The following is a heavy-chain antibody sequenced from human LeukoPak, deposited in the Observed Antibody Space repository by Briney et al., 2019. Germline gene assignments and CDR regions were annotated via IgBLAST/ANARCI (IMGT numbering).Heavy chain of an antibody. V-gene: IGHV1-18*01. Sequence: ASVKVSCKASGYTFTTHGITWVRQAPGQGLEWMGWISAYNGHTNYAQEFHGRVTMTTDTSTSTAYMELRSLRSDDTAVYYCARAYCSGGSCYLYYFDYWGQGTLVTVSS. D-gene: IGHD2-15*01. CDR2: ISAYNGHT. CDR1: GYTFTTHG. J-gene: IGHJ4*02. CDR3: ARAYCSGGSCYLYYFDY.